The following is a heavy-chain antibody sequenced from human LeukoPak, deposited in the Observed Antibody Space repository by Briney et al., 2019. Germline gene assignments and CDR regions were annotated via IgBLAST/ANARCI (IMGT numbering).Heavy chain of an antibody. CDR3: ARIGYNHYFDY. V-gene: IGHV1-2*02. CDR1: GYTFTGYY. D-gene: IGHD1-14*01. CDR2: INPNTDGT. J-gene: IGHJ4*02. Sequence: ASVKVSCKASGYTFTGYYIHWVRQAPGQGLEWMGWINPNTDGTNYAQKFQGRVTMTRDTSISTAYMELSRLRSDDTAVYYCARIGYNHYFDYWGQGTLVTVSS.